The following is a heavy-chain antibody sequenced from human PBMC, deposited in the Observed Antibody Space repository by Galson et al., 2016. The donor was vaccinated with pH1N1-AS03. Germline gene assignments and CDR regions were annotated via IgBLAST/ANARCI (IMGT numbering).Heavy chain of an antibody. D-gene: IGHD6-19*01. CDR2: IFYSEST. CDR3: ARQVAVAGTFYFDY. CDR1: GGSINSDAYY. V-gene: IGHV4-31*01. Sequence: LSLTCTVSGGSINSDAYYWSWVHQHPGKGLEWIGYIFYSESTYYNPSLKSLVTISLDTSKNQFSLRLSSVTAADTAVYYCARQVAVAGTFYFDYWGQGTLVIVSS. J-gene: IGHJ4*02.